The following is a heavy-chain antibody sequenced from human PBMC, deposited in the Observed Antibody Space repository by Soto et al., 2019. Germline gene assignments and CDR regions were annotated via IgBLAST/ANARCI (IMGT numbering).Heavy chain of an antibody. CDR3: ARDREMAPYGMDV. D-gene: IGHD3-16*01. CDR2: IWYDGSNK. CDR1: GFTVSTYG. J-gene: IGHJ6*02. V-gene: IGHV3-33*01. Sequence: PGGSLRLSCAASGFTVSTYGMHWVRQAPGKGLEWVAVIWYDGSNKYYADSVKGRFTISRDNSKNTLYLQMNSLRAEDTAVYYCARDREMAPYGMDVWGQGTTVTVSS.